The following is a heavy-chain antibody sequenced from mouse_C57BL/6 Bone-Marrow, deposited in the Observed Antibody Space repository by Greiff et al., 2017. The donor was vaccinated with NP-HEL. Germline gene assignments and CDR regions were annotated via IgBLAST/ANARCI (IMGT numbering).Heavy chain of an antibody. D-gene: IGHD2-13*01. Sequence: EVQLQQSGPELVKPGASVKISCKASGYSFTGYYMNWVKQSPEKSLEWIGEINPSTGGTTYNQKFKAKATLTVDKSSSTAYMQLKSLTSEDSAVYYCARDCDLYYAMDYWGQGTSVTVSS. CDR2: INPSTGGT. J-gene: IGHJ4*01. CDR1: GYSFTGYY. V-gene: IGHV1-42*01. CDR3: ARDCDLYYAMDY.